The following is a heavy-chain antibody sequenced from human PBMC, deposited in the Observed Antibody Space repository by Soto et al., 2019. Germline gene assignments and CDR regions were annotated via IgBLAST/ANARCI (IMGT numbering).Heavy chain of an antibody. D-gene: IGHD4-17*01. Sequence: ASETLSLTCTVSGGSISSYYWSWIRQPPGKGLEWIGYIYYSGSTNYNPSLKSRVTISVDTSKNQFSLKLSSVTAADTAVYYCEREHTSDYLGRAFDIWGQGTMVTVSS. CDR2: IYYSGST. V-gene: IGHV4-59*12. J-gene: IGHJ3*02. CDR3: EREHTSDYLGRAFDI. CDR1: GGSISSYY.